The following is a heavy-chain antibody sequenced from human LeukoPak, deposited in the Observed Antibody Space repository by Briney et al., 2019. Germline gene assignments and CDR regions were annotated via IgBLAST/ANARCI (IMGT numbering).Heavy chain of an antibody. CDR2: ITASGTAM. V-gene: IGHV3-48*02. J-gene: IGHJ4*02. D-gene: IGHD1-26*01. CDR3: ASSGSYRFDY. Sequence: GGSLRLSCAASGFTFGSYSMNWVRQAPGKGLEWVSHITASGTAMFYADSVKGRFTISRDNAKNSLYLQMNSLRDEDTAVYYCASSGSYRFDYWGQGTLVTVSS. CDR1: GFTFGSYS.